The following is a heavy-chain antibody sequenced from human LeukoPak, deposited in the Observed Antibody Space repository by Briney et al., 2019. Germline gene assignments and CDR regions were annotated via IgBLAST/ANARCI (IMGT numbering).Heavy chain of an antibody. J-gene: IGHJ3*02. Sequence: GGSLRLSCAASGFTFSSYGMHWVRQAPGKGLEWVAVISYDGSNKYYADSVKGRFTISRDNSKNTLYLQMNSLRAEDTAVYYCTKDNRMYSSSWYPSLSAFDIWGQGTMVTVSS. V-gene: IGHV3-30*18. CDR2: ISYDGSNK. D-gene: IGHD6-13*01. CDR1: GFTFSSYG. CDR3: TKDNRMYSSSWYPSLSAFDI.